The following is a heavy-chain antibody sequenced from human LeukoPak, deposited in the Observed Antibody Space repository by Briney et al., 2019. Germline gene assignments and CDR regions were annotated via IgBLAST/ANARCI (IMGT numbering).Heavy chain of an antibody. V-gene: IGHV3-48*03. D-gene: IGHD3-22*01. CDR3: ASGETYYDSSGYNSRPG. Sequence: GGSLRLSCAASGFTSSSYEMSWVRQAPGKGLEWVSYISSSGSTIYYADSVKGRFTISRDNAKNSLYLQMNSLRAEDTAVYYCASGETYYDSSGYNSRPGWGQGTLVTVSS. CDR2: ISSSGSTI. CDR1: GFTSSSYE. J-gene: IGHJ4*02.